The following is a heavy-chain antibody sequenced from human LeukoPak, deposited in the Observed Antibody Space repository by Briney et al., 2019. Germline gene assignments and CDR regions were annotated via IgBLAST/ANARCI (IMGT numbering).Heavy chain of an antibody. Sequence: ASVKVSCKASGYTFTNYGISWLRQAHGQGLEWMGWISTYNGVTNFGQNLQGRVTMTTDTSTSTAYMELGSLRSDDTAVYYCARDKYYDSSNQGAFDIWGQGTMVTVSS. CDR3: ARDKYYDSSNQGAFDI. J-gene: IGHJ3*02. V-gene: IGHV1-18*01. CDR1: GYTFTNYG. CDR2: ISTYNGVT. D-gene: IGHD3-22*01.